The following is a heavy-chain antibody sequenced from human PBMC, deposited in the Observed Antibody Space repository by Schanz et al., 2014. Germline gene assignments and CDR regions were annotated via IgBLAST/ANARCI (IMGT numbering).Heavy chain of an antibody. CDR3: ARLRAGPFYFDY. CDR1: GYSFTPFP. Sequence: QVQLVQSWAEVKGPGASVKVSCKASGYSFTPFPIHWVRQAPGQRLEWMGWINAGTGNTEYSQKFQGRVTMTRTISESTAYMELSSLRSEDTAVYYCARLRAGPFYFDYWGQGTLVTVSS. CDR2: INAGTGNT. D-gene: IGHD6-19*01. J-gene: IGHJ4*02. V-gene: IGHV1-3*01.